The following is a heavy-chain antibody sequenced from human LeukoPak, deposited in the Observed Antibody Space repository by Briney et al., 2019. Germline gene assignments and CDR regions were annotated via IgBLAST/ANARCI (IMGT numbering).Heavy chain of an antibody. CDR3: ARDQIFWSGYYEYYFDY. D-gene: IGHD3-3*01. V-gene: IGHV1-18*01. J-gene: IGHJ4*02. CDR2: ISAYNGNT. Sequence: ASVKVSCKASGGTFSSYAISWVRQAPGQGLEWMGWISAYNGNTNYAQKLQGRVTMTTDTSTSTAYMELRSLRSDDTAVYYCARDQIFWSGYYEYYFDYWGQGTLVTVSS. CDR1: GGTFSSYA.